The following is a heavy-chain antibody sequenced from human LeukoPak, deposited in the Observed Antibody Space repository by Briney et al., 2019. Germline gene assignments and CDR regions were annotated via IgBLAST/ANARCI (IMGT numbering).Heavy chain of an antibody. CDR2: INPSGGST. D-gene: IGHD3-22*01. CDR3: ARAGRITMIKSPFDY. Sequence: ASVKVSCKASGYTFTSYYMHWVRQAPGQGLEWMGIINPSGGSTSYAQKFQGRVTMTRDTSTSTVYMELSSLRSGDTAVYYCARAGRITMIKSPFDYWGQGTLVTVSS. V-gene: IGHV1-46*01. CDR1: GYTFTSYY. J-gene: IGHJ4*02.